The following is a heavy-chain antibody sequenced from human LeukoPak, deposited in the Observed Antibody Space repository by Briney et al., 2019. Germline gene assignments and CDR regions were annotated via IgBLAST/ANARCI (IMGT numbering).Heavy chain of an antibody. Sequence: ASVKVSCKASGYTFTSFGFSWVRQAPGQGLEWMGWISAYNGNTNYVQNLPGRVTMTTDTSTSTAYMELRSLSSDDTAVYYCARDEAYYDTFGMDVWGQGTTVTVSS. J-gene: IGHJ6*02. CDR2: ISAYNGNT. D-gene: IGHD3-9*01. CDR1: GYTFTSFG. V-gene: IGHV1-18*01. CDR3: ARDEAYYDTFGMDV.